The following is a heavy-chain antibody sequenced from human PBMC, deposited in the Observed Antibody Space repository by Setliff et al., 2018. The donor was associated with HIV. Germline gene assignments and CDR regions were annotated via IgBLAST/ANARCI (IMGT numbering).Heavy chain of an antibody. CDR3: ARSTVGAGASCP. CDR1: GDSINTHY. J-gene: IGHJ5*02. Sequence: PSETLSLTCTVSGDSINTHYWSWIRQPPGKGLEWIGCISHSGNTNFNPSLNSRVTISLDTSKNQFSLRLTSLTAADTAIYYCARSTVGAGASCPWGRGILVTVSS. V-gene: IGHV4-59*11. D-gene: IGHD1-26*01. CDR2: ISHSGNT.